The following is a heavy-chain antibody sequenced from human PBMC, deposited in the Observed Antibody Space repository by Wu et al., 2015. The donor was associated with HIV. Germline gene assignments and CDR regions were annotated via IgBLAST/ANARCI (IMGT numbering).Heavy chain of an antibody. CDR3: ARDPPGXVAGSSWFDP. CDR1: GGTFSSNA. Sequence: QVQLVQSGAELKKPGSSVKVSCKASGGTFSSNAISWVRQAPGQGLEWMGGIIPIFGTANYAQKFQGRVTITADESTSTAYMELSSLRSEDTAVYYCARDPPGXVAGSSWFDPWGQGTLVTVSS. D-gene: IGHD6-19*01. V-gene: IGHV1-69*12. CDR2: IIPIFGTA. J-gene: IGHJ5*02.